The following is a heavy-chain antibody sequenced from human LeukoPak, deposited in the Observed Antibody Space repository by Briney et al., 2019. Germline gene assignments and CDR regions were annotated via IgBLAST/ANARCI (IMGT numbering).Heavy chain of an antibody. V-gene: IGHV3-64*01. CDR3: ARAYCSSTSCLVDY. J-gene: IGHJ4*02. Sequence: GGSLRLSCAASGFTFSSYSKHWGRQAPGKGLEYVSAISSSGGSTYYANSVKGRFTISRDNSKNTLYLQMGSLRAEDMAVYYCARAYCSSTSCLVDYWGQGTLVTVSS. CDR1: GFTFSSYS. D-gene: IGHD2-2*01. CDR2: ISSSGGST.